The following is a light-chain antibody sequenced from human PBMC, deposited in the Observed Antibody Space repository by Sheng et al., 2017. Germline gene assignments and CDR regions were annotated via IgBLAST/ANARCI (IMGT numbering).Light chain of an antibody. CDR3: MQSIQLPRT. V-gene: IGKV2D-29*01. CDR2: EVS. Sequence: DILMTQSPLFLSVTPGQTATISCKSSQSLLHSDGKTYLYWYLKKPGQPPQLLINEVSKRFSGVSDRISGSGSGTDFTLRISRVEAEDVGVYYCMQSIQLPRTFGQGTNGGNQT. J-gene: IGKJ1*01. CDR1: QSLLHSDGKTY.